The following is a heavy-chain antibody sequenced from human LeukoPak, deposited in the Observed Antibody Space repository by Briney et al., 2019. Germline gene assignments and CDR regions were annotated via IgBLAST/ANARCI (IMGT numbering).Heavy chain of an antibody. CDR1: GYSISSGYY. CDR2: IYHSGST. V-gene: IGHV4-38-2*01. D-gene: IGHD1-26*01. CDR3: ARSMGIATTINWFDC. J-gene: IGHJ5*01. Sequence: SETLSLTCAVSGYSISSGYYWGWIRQPPGKGVEWIGSIYHSGSTYYNPSLKSRVTILVDTSKNQVSLRLSSVTAADTAVYYCARSMGIATTINWFDCWGQGTLVTVSS.